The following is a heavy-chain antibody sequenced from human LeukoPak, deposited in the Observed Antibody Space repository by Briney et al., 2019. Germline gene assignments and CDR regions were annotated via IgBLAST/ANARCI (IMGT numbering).Heavy chain of an antibody. J-gene: IGHJ3*02. CDR3: ARGLGGYYDSSGYYYDDAFDI. CDR2: INHSGST. Sequence: TSETLSLTCAVSGYSISSGYYWSWIRQPPGKGLEWIGEINHSGSTNYNPSLKSRVTISVDTSKNQFSLKLSSVTAADTAVYYCARGLGGYYDSSGYYYDDAFDIWGQGTMVTVSS. V-gene: IGHV4-34*01. CDR1: GYSISSGYY. D-gene: IGHD3-22*01.